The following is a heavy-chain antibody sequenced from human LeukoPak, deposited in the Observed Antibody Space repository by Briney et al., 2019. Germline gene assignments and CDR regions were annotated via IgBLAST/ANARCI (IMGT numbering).Heavy chain of an antibody. V-gene: IGHV3-23*01. J-gene: IGHJ4*02. CDR1: GFTFSSYG. Sequence: GGSLRLSCAASGFTFSSYGMSWVRQAPGKGLEWVSAISGSGGSTYYADSVKGRFTISRDNSKNTLYLQMNSLRAEDTAVYYCAKPRYCSGGSCYNLFDYWGQGTLVTVSS. CDR3: AKPRYCSGGSCYNLFDY. D-gene: IGHD2-15*01. CDR2: ISGSGGST.